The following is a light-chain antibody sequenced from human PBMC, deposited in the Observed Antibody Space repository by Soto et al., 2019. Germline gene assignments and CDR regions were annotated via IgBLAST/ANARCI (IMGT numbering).Light chain of an antibody. CDR1: TGAVTSGNY. V-gene: IGLV7-46*01. Sequence: QAVVTQEPSLTVSPGGTVTLTCGSSTGAVTSGNYPYWFQKKPGQAPRTLIYDTTNKQSWTPARFSGSLLVGKAALTLAGAQTDDEADYYCLLSYSGTNWVFGGGTKVTVL. CDR2: DTT. J-gene: IGLJ3*02. CDR3: LLSYSGTNWV.